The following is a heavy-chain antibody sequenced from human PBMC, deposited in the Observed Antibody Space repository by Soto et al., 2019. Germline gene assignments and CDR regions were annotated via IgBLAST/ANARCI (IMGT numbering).Heavy chain of an antibody. Sequence: QVQLVESGGGVVQPGRYLRLSCAASGFTFSSYGMHWVRQAPGKGLEWVAVISYDGSNKYYADSVKGRFTISRDNSKNTLYLQMNSLRAEDTAVYYCAQRRLWFGEFRFDYWGQGTLVTVSS. CDR2: ISYDGSNK. CDR3: AQRRLWFGEFRFDY. V-gene: IGHV3-30*03. J-gene: IGHJ4*02. D-gene: IGHD3-10*01. CDR1: GFTFSSYG.